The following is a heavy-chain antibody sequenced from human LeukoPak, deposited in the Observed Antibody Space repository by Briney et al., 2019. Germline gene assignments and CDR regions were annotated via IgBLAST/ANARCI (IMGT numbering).Heavy chain of an antibody. CDR3: TRDLGYGNGGNY. CDR1: GGSFSTNA. J-gene: IGHJ4*02. V-gene: IGHV1-69*13. Sequence: GASVKVSCKASGGSFSTNAISWVRQAPGQGLEWMGALIPVFDTGTYSQKFQDRLTITADQSTSTVYTELSSLTSEDTAVYYCTRDLGYGNGGNYWGQGTLVTVSS. D-gene: IGHD5-18*01. CDR2: LIPVFDTG.